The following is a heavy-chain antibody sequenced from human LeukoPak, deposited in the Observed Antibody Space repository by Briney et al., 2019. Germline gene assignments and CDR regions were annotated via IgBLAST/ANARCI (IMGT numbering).Heavy chain of an antibody. CDR3: AKDMGYCSSATCYGLDY. J-gene: IGHJ4*02. D-gene: IGHD2-2*01. V-gene: IGHV3-23*01. CDR1: GFTFDDYG. Sequence: GGSLRLSCAASGFTFDDYGMSWVRQAPGKGLEWVSTVSGGGGTTYYADSVKGRFTISRDNSKNTLFLQMNSLRAEDTAIYYCAKDMGYCSSATCYGLDYWGQGTLVTVYS. CDR2: VSGGGGTT.